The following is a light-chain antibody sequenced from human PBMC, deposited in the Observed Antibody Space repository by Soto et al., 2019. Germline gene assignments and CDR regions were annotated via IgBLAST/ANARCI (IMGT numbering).Light chain of an antibody. CDR2: EVS. CDR1: SSDVGAYNY. CDR3: SSYTSSSTYV. Sequence: QSVLTQPASVSGSPGQSITISCTGTSSDVGAYNYVSWYQQHPGKAPKLMIYEVSNRPSGVSNRFSGSKSGNTASLTISGLQAEDEADYYCSSYTSSSTYVFANRTKVTVL. V-gene: IGLV2-14*01. J-gene: IGLJ1*01.